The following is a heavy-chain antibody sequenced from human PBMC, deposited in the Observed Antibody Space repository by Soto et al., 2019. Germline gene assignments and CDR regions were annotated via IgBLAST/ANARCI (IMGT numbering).Heavy chain of an antibody. D-gene: IGHD5-18*01. CDR2: IIPIFGTA. CDR1: GGTFSNYP. Sequence: QVQLVQSGAEVRKPGSSVKVSCQASGGTFSNYPISWVRQAPGQGLEWMGGIIPIFGTANYAQKYQGRLTITADESTSTADMELSSLRSDDTAVYYCARGRGYSYTFDYWGQGTLVTASS. CDR3: ARGRGYSYTFDY. J-gene: IGHJ4*02. V-gene: IGHV1-69*12.